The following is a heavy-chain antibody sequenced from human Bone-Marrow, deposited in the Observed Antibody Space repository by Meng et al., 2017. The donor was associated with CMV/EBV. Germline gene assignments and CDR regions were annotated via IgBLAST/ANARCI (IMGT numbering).Heavy chain of an antibody. D-gene: IGHD3-22*01. CDR3: ARAMIPPRGWFDP. Sequence: SETLSLTCAVYGGSFSGYYWSWIRQPAGKGLEWIGEINHSGSTNYNPSLKSRVTISVDTSKNQFSRKLSSVTAADTAVYYCARAMIPPRGWFDPWGQGTLVTVSS. CDR1: GGSFSGYY. J-gene: IGHJ5*02. CDR2: INHSGST. V-gene: IGHV4-34*01.